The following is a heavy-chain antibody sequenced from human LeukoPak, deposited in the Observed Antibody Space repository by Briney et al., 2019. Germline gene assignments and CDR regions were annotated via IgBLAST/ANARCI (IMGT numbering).Heavy chain of an antibody. CDR2: ISGGGGST. CDR3: AKEPQWLTTGVVDY. J-gene: IGHJ4*02. Sequence: GGSLRLSCAASGFTFSSYAMSWVRQAPGKGLEWVTAISGGGGSTYYAGSVKGRFTISRDNSKNTLYLQMNSLRAEDTAVYYCAKEPQWLTTGVVDYWGQGTLVTVSS. V-gene: IGHV3-23*01. D-gene: IGHD6-19*01. CDR1: GFTFSSYA.